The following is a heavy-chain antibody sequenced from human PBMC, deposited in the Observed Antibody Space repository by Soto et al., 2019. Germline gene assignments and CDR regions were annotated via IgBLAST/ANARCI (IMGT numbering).Heavy chain of an antibody. D-gene: IGHD4-17*01. J-gene: IGHJ4*02. CDR1: GYTFTSFG. Sequence: GASVKVSCKTSGYTFTSFGIGWVRQAPGQGFEWMGWINVYNGNTNYAQKFQGRVTMTTDTSANTAYMELRSLRSDDTAVYFCARGGTTIDYWGQGTLVTVSS. V-gene: IGHV1-18*01. CDR3: ARGGTTIDY. CDR2: INVYNGNT.